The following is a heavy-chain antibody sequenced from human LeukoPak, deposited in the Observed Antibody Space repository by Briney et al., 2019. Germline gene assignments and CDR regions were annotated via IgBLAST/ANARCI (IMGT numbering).Heavy chain of an antibody. CDR1: GYTFTGYY. Sequence: ASVKVSCKASGYTFTGYYIHWVRQAPGQGLEWMGWINSNSGGTNSAQKFQGRVTMTRDTSIGTAYMELSRLRSDDTAVYYCARNHRSGSYDHWFDPWGQGTLVTVSS. CDR2: INSNSGGT. CDR3: ARNHRSGSYDHWFDP. V-gene: IGHV1-2*02. D-gene: IGHD3-10*01. J-gene: IGHJ5*02.